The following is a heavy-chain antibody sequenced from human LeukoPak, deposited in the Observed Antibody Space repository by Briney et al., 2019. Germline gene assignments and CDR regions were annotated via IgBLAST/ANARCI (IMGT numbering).Heavy chain of an antibody. V-gene: IGHV3-7*01. CDR1: GFTFSNYW. CDR3: ARDWFDL. Sequence: GGSLRLCCAASGFTFSNYWMNWVRQFSGKGLEWVANINQDGSDINYVDSVKGRFTISRDNGKDSLYLQMNSLRVEDTAVYYCARDWFDLWGQGTLVTVSS. J-gene: IGHJ5*02. CDR2: INQDGSDI.